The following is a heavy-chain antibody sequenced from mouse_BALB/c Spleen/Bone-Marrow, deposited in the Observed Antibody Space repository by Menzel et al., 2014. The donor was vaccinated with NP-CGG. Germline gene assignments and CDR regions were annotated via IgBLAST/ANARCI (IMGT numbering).Heavy chain of an antibody. CDR2: ISSGSSII. Sequence: EVQLVESGGGLVQPGGSRKLSCAASGFTFSSFGMHWVRQASEKGLEWVAYISSGSSIIYYADTVKGRLTISRDDPKNTLFLQMTSLRSEDTAMYYCTRGGNWDDFDYWGQGTTLTVSS. CDR3: TRGGNWDDFDY. CDR1: GFTFSSFG. J-gene: IGHJ2*01. D-gene: IGHD4-1*01. V-gene: IGHV5-17*02.